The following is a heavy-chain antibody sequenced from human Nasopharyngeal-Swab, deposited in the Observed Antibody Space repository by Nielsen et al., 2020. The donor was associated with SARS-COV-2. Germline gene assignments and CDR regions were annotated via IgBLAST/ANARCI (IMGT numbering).Heavy chain of an antibody. CDR3: AKDLLHLGELSFGIDY. V-gene: IGHV1-2*06. D-gene: IGHD3-16*02. J-gene: IGHJ4*02. Sequence: WVRQAPGQGLEWMGRINPNSGGTNYAQKFQGRVTMTRDTSISTAYMELSRLRSDGTAVYYCAKDLLHLGELSFGIDYWGQGTLVTVSS. CDR2: INPNSGGT.